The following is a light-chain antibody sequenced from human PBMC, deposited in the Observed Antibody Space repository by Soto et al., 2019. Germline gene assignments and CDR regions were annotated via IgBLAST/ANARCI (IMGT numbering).Light chain of an antibody. CDR2: AAS. J-gene: IGKJ2*01. CDR1: QSVSSNY. CDR3: QQYGNSRPFT. V-gene: IGKV3-20*01. Sequence: ESVLTQSPGTLSLSPGERATLSCRASQSVSSNYLAWYRQRPGQAPRLLIYAASTRATGIPDRFSGSGSGTDFTLTISRLEPEDYAGYYCQQYGNSRPFTFGQGTKLEI.